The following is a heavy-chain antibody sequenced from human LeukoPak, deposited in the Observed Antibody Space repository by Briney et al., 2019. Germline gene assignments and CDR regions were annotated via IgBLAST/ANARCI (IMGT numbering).Heavy chain of an antibody. V-gene: IGHV3-48*03. J-gene: IGHJ4*02. CDR2: ISSSGGTI. Sequence: GGSLGLSCADSGVTFSKYEMNWVRQAPGKGLQWISYISSSGGTIYYADAVKGRFTISRENAKNSLFLQMNSLRVEDTAVYYCARHRYYFDFWGQGTLVTVSP. CDR3: ARHRYYFDF. D-gene: IGHD2-15*01. CDR1: GVTFSKYE.